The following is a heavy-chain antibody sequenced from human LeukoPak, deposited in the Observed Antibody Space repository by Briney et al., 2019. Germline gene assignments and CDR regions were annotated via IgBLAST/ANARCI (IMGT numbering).Heavy chain of an antibody. V-gene: IGHV3-23*01. CDR3: AKGTEITIYYYYMDV. Sequence: GGSLRLSCAASGFTFSSYAMSWVRQAPGKGLEWVSAISGSGGSTYYADSVKGRFTISRDNSKNTLYLQMNSLRAEDTAVYYCAKGTEITIYYYYMDVWGKGTTVTVSS. J-gene: IGHJ6*03. D-gene: IGHD3-3*01. CDR2: ISGSGGST. CDR1: GFTFSSYA.